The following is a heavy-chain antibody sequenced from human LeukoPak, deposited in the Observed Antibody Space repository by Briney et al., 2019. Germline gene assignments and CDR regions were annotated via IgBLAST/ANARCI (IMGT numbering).Heavy chain of an antibody. CDR2: VSYDGRNE. V-gene: IGHV3-30*18. D-gene: IGHD3-22*01. CDR3: AKEPYYYDSSGYHDY. CDR1: GFTFWSYG. J-gene: IGHJ4*02. Sequence: PGRSLRLSCAASGFTFWSYGMHWVRQAPGKGLEWVAVVSYDGRNEYYADSVKGRFTISRDNSKNTLYLQMNSLRAEDTAVYYCAKEPYYYDSSGYHDYWGQGTLVTVSS.